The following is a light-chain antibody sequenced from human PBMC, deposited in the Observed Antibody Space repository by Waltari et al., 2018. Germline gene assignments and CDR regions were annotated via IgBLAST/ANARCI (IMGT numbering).Light chain of an antibody. CDR3: SSYTTGSTRYV. CDR1: SSDIGAYNF. Sequence: QSALTQPASVSGSPGQSITISCTGTSSDIGAYNFVSWYQKHPGKAPKVMIHDVNNRPSGVSSRFSGSKSGNTASLTISGLQAEDEADYYCSSYTTGSTRYVFGSGTKVTVL. V-gene: IGLV2-14*03. J-gene: IGLJ1*01. CDR2: DVN.